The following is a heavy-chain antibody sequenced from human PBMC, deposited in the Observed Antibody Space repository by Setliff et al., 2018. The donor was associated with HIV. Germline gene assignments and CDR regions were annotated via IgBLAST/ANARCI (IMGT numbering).Heavy chain of an antibody. CDR2: IYYSGTT. Sequence: SETLSLTCTVSGGSINSGNNYWSWIRQHPGKGLEWIGFIYYSGTTYYNPSLKSRVTISVDTSKNQFSLKMTSMTAADTAVYYCVGGIRGARFSPWGQGTLVTVSS. J-gene: IGHJ5*02. CDR3: VGGIRGARFSP. D-gene: IGHD3-10*01. CDR1: GGSINSGNNY. V-gene: IGHV4-30-4*02.